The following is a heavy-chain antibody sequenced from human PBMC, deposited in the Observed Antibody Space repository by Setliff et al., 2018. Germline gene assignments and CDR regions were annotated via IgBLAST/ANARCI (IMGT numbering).Heavy chain of an antibody. V-gene: IGHV1-18*01. J-gene: IGHJ4*02. CDR3: ARSGLGGSPQYFFDS. D-gene: IGHD2-15*01. Sequence: GASVKVSCKASGYTFTSYGISWVRQAPGQGLEWMGWISAYNGNTNYAQKLQGRVTMTTDTSTSTAYMELSSLTSEDTAMYYCARSGLGGSPQYFFDSWGQGTLVTVSS. CDR1: GYTFTSYG. CDR2: ISAYNGNT.